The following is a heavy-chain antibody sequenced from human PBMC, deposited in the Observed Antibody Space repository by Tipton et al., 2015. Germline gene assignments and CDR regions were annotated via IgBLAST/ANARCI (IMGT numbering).Heavy chain of an antibody. V-gene: IGHV4-59*11. Sequence: TLSLTCNVSGDAISSHYWSWIRQPPGKGLEWIGNIYYSGSTKYNPSLKSRVTISLDRSKNQFSLRLTSVTAADTAMYYCARDAGIVAAPSRYFHYWGQGTLVTVSS. D-gene: IGHD2-15*01. CDR2: IYYSGST. CDR3: ARDAGIVAAPSRYFHY. J-gene: IGHJ1*01. CDR1: GDAISSHY.